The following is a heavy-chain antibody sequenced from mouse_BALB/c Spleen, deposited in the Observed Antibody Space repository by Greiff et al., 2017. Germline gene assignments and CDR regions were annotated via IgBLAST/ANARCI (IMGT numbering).Heavy chain of an antibody. CDR2: IDPSDSYT. Sequence: VQLQQPGAELVKPGASVKLSCKASGYTFTSYWMHWVKQRPGQGLEWIGEIDPSDSYTNYNQKFKGKATLTVDKSSSTAYMQLSSLTSEDSAVYYCARSYFDYWGQGTTLTVSS. J-gene: IGHJ2*01. CDR1: GYTFTSYW. CDR3: ARSYFDY. V-gene: IGHV1-69*02.